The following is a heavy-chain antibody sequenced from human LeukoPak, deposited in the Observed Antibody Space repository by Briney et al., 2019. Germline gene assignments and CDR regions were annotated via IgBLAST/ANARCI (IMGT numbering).Heavy chain of an antibody. V-gene: IGHV4-38-2*02. CDR3: ARDQPYMDV. J-gene: IGHJ6*03. CDR2: IYHSGTT. CDR1: GYSISSGYY. Sequence: SETLSLTCTVSGYSISSGYYWVWIRQPPRKGLEWIGCIYHSGTTYYNPSLKSRITISVDTSKNQFSLNLNSVTAADTALYYCARDQPYMDVWGKGTTVTVSS.